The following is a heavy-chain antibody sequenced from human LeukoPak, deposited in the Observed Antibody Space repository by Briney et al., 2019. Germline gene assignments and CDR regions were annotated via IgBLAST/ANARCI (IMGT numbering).Heavy chain of an antibody. Sequence: ASVTVSCKASGYTFTGYDLHWVRQAPGHGLEWMGWMNPNSGKTNYAQKLQGRVTFSRNTSLSVAYMELSGLRSEDAAVYFCARGDFGETNTAFDIWGQGTMVAVSS. CDR3: ARGDFGETNTAFDI. CDR1: GYTFTGYD. V-gene: IGHV1-8*03. J-gene: IGHJ3*02. CDR2: MNPNSGKT. D-gene: IGHD4-17*01.